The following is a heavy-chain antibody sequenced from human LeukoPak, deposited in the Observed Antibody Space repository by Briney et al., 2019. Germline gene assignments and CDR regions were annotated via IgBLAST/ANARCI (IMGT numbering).Heavy chain of an antibody. D-gene: IGHD1-26*01. CDR3: ARDRSGSYSRYYYYGMDV. CDR2: IYYSGST. V-gene: IGHV4-59*01. Sequence: SETLSLTCTVSGGSINTYFWSWIRQPPGKGLEWIGYIYYSGSTNYNPSLKSRVTISVGTSKNQFSLRLSSVTAADTAVYYCARDRSGSYSRYYYYGMDVWGQGTTVTVSS. CDR1: GGSINTYF. J-gene: IGHJ6*02.